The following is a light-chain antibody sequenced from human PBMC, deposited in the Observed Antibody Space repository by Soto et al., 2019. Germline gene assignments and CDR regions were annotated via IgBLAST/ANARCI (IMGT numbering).Light chain of an antibody. Sequence: QSVLTQPASVSGSPGQSITISCTGTSSDVGGYNFVSWFQQHPGKAPKLMIYEVSDRPSGVSSRFSGSKSGNTASLSISGLQAEDEADYYCSSYSRTNSIVFGGGTKVTVL. V-gene: IGLV2-14*01. CDR1: SSDVGGYNF. CDR3: SSYSRTNSIV. CDR2: EVS. J-gene: IGLJ3*02.